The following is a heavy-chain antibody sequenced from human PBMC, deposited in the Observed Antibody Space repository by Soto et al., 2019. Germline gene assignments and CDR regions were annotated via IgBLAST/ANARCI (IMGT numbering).Heavy chain of an antibody. J-gene: IGHJ3*02. Sequence: PSETLSLTCSVYGGSFSGYYWSWIRQPPGKGMEWIGEINHSGSTNYNVSLKSRVTISGDTSKNQFSLRLNSVAAADTAVYYCARGTYYYGSGTFYKKPPRAFDIWGQGTMVTVSS. CDR1: GGSFSGYY. V-gene: IGHV4-34*01. CDR3: ARGTYYYGSGTFYKKPPRAFDI. CDR2: INHSGST. D-gene: IGHD3-10*01.